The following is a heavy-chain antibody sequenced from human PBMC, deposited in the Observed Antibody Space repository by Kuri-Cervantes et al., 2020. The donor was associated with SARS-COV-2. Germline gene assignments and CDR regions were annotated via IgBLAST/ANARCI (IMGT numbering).Heavy chain of an antibody. CDR3: ARHAPRGNFDY. CDR2: IDPSDSHTNYNSDSYI. D-gene: IGHD2-2*01. V-gene: IGHV5-10-1*01. Sequence: KVSCKASGYTFNSYWISWARQMPGKGLEWMGRIDPSDSHTNYNSDSYIKYSPSFQGHVTISADKSSSTAYLQWSSLKASDTAMYYCARHAPRGNFDYWGQGTLVTVSS. CDR1: GYTFNSYW. J-gene: IGHJ4*02.